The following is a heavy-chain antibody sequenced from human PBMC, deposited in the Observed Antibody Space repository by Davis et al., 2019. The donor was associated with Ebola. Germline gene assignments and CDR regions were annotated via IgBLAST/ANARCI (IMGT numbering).Heavy chain of an antibody. V-gene: IGHV3-53*01. CDR1: GFTVSSNY. J-gene: IGHJ4*02. D-gene: IGHD4-17*01. CDR3: AKYGDSLYYFDY. CDR2: IHSGGST. Sequence: GESLKISCAASGFTVSSNYMSWVRQAPGKGLEWVSVIHSGGSTYYADSVKGRFTISRDNSKNTLYLQMNSLRAEDTAVYYCAKYGDSLYYFDYWGQGTLVTVSP.